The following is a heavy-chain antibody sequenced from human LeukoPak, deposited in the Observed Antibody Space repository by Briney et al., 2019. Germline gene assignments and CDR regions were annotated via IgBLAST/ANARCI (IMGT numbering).Heavy chain of an antibody. D-gene: IGHD1-14*01. Sequence: PSETLSLTCTVSGGSMSTTTYYWGWIRQPPGKGLEWIGSIYGSTYYNPSLKSRVTISVDTSKNQFSLKLNSVTAADTAVYYCARTRMDFDSWGQGILVTVSS. V-gene: IGHV4-39*01. J-gene: IGHJ4*02. CDR1: GGSMSTTTYY. CDR3: ARTRMDFDS. CDR2: IYGST.